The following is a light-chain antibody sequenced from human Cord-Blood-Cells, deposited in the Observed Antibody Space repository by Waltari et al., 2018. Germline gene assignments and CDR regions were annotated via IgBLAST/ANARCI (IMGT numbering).Light chain of an antibody. J-gene: IGKJ1*01. CDR2: KAS. Sequence: DIQMTQSPSTLSASVVYRVTITCRASQRISIWLARYQQKPGKAPKLLIYKASSLESGVPSRFSGSGSGTEFTLTISSLQPDDFATYYCQQYNSNSWTFGQGTKVEIK. CDR3: QQYNSNSWT. CDR1: QRISIW. V-gene: IGKV1-5*03.